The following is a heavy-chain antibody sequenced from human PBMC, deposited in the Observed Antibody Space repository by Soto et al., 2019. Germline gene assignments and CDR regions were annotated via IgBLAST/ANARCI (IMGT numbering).Heavy chain of an antibody. Sequence: GGSLRLSCAASGFTVSSNYMSWVRQAPGKGLEWVSVIYSGGSTYYADSVKGRFTISRDNSKNTLYVQMNSLRAEDTAVYYCAKAISGYNAPLDHWGQGTRVTVS. V-gene: IGHV3-53*01. CDR3: AKAISGYNAPLDH. J-gene: IGHJ4*02. D-gene: IGHD1-20*01. CDR1: GFTVSSNY. CDR2: IYSGGST.